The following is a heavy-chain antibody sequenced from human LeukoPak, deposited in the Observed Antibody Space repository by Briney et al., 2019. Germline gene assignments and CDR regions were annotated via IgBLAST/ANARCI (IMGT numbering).Heavy chain of an antibody. D-gene: IGHD5-12*01. CDR3: ARDSGQHLGYDWSH. CDR1: GFTFSNYA. CDR2: IYATGST. Sequence: GSLRLSCAASGFTFSNYAMTWVRQPPGKGLEWIGSIYATGSTYKSSLKSRVTISIDTSNNQFSLKLTSVTAADTAVYYCARDSGQHLGYDWSHWGRGTLVTVSS. V-gene: IGHV4-38-2*02. J-gene: IGHJ4*02.